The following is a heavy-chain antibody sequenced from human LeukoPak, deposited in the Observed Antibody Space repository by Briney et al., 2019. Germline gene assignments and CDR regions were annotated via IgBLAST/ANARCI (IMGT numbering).Heavy chain of an antibody. V-gene: IGHV3-7*01. CDR3: TRVSELSHDY. CDR2: IKRDGSER. D-gene: IGHD1-7*01. CDR1: GFTFSTYW. Sequence: GGSLRLSCAASGFTFSTYWMSWVRQAPGKGLEWVANIKRDGSERHYVDSVKGRFSVSRDNAKSSLYLQMDSLRVEDTAVYYCTRVSELSHDYWGQGTLVTVSS. J-gene: IGHJ4*02.